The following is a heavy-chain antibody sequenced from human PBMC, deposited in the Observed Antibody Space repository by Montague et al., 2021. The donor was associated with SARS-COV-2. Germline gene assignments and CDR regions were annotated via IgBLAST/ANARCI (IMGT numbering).Heavy chain of an antibody. J-gene: IGHJ6*02. V-gene: IGHV3-7*01. CDR1: GFTFSNFC. Sequence: SLRLSCAASGFTFSNFCMNWVRQAPGKGLEWVATINPDGSAKYYVDSVKGRFNISRDNAENSLYLQMDNLRAEDTAIYYCAKNGVAHGLDVWGQGTLVSVSS. CDR2: INPDGSAK. CDR3: AKNGVAHGLDV. D-gene: IGHD4-17*01.